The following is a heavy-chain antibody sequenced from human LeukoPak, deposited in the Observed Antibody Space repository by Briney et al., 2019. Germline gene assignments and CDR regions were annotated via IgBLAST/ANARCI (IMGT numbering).Heavy chain of an antibody. CDR3: ARGRGEGMATVTTGLDY. CDR2: INHSGST. J-gene: IGHJ4*02. CDR1: GGSFSGYY. V-gene: IGHV4-34*01. Sequence: SETLSLTCAVYGGSFSGYYWSWIRQPPGKGLEWIGEINHSGSTNYNPSLKSRVTISVDTSKNQFSLKLSSVTAADTAVYYCARGRGEGMATVTTGLDYWGQGTLVTVSS. D-gene: IGHD4-4*01.